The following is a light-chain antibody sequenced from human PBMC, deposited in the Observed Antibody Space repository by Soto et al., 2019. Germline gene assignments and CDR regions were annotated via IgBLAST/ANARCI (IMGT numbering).Light chain of an antibody. V-gene: IGKV3-15*01. CDR2: GAS. Sequence: IVMTQSPATLSVSPWERATLSFRASQSVSSNLAWYQQKPGQAPRLLIYGASTRATGIPARFSGSGSGTEFTLTISSLQSEDFAVYYCQQYNNWPRTCGQGTKGDIK. CDR3: QQYNNWPRT. CDR1: QSVSSN. J-gene: IGKJ1*01.